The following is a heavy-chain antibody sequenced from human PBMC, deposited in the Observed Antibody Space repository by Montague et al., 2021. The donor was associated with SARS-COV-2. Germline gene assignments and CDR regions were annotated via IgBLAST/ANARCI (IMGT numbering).Heavy chain of an antibody. D-gene: IGHD1-26*01. J-gene: IGHJ2*01. Sequence: SLRLSFAASGFAFSSYAMSWVRQAPGKGLEWVSLVSDGGGTTYYGDSVKGRFTASRDNSKNTVDLQLNSPRGEDTAVYYCAKGGGTYFHWYFDLWGRGTLVSVSS. V-gene: IGHV3-23*01. CDR3: AKGGGTYFHWYFDL. CDR1: GFAFSSYA. CDR2: VSDGGGTT.